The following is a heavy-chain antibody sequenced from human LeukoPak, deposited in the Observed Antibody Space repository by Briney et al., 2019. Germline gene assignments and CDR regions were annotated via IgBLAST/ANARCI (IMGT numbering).Heavy chain of an antibody. CDR2: INPNNVGT. D-gene: IGHD7-27*01. CDR3: ARGRGYGGNWGFDS. CDR1: GLQFPGDY. Sequence: ASVKVSCKASGLQFPGDYIHWVRLAPGQGLEWMGWINPNNVGTKFALKFQGRVTLTRDTSITTDYMEMSGLTPDDTAVYYCARGRGYGGNWGFDSWGQGTLVVVSS. V-gene: IGHV1-2*02. J-gene: IGHJ4*02.